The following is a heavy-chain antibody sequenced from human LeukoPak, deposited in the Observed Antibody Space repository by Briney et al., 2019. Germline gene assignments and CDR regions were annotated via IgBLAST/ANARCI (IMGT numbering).Heavy chain of an antibody. V-gene: IGHV3-7*01. Sequence: GGSLRLSCAASGFTVSTNYMTWVRQAPGRGLEWVANIDQDGSEKRYVDSVKGRFTISRDNARNSLFLQMNSLRAEDTAVYYCARGRFSYDNTGYSSFYYWGQGTLVTVSS. CDR3: ARGRFSYDNTGYSSFYY. CDR1: GFTVSTNY. CDR2: IDQDGSEK. J-gene: IGHJ4*02. D-gene: IGHD3-22*01.